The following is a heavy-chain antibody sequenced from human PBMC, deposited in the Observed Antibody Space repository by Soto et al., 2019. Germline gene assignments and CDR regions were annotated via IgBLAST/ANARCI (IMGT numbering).Heavy chain of an antibody. Sequence: AQLVESGGGLVQPGGSLRLSCEVSGFILSNYWMSWVRQAPGKGLEWVANIDKEGNEKNYGDSVKGRFSIYRDNNKKSLYLQMYSVRAEDMAIYYWVRGGFFYYDASGGPDEFWGQGTLVTVCS. CDR2: IDKEGNEK. J-gene: IGHJ4*02. CDR3: VRGGFFYYDASGGPDEF. CDR1: GFILSNYW. D-gene: IGHD2-15*01. V-gene: IGHV3-7*01.